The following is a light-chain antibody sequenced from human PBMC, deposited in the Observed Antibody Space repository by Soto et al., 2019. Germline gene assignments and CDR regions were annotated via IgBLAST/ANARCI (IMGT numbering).Light chain of an antibody. CDR2: DVS. J-gene: IGLJ3*02. CDR3: SSYTSSSAVV. Sequence: QSALTQPASVSGSPGQSITISCTGTTRDVGGYNFVSWYQQYPGKAPKLMIYDVSNRPSGVSNRFDGSRCGNAATPTISGLQADDEGDYYCSSYTSSSAVVFGGGTKLTVL. V-gene: IGLV2-14*01. CDR1: TRDVGGYNF.